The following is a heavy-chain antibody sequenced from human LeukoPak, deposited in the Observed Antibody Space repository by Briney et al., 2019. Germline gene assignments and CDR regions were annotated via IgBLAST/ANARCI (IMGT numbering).Heavy chain of an antibody. D-gene: IGHD2-2*01. V-gene: IGHV1-2*02. CDR3: ARGAADAPYYFDY. J-gene: IGHJ4*02. CDR2: INPHSGVA. Sequence: ASVKVSCKASGDSFTGFYMHWVRQALGHGLEWMGYINPHSGVAKYAQKFQGRVTMTRDTSISTAYMELSRLRSDDTAVYYCARGAADAPYYFDYWGQGTLVTVSS. CDR1: GDSFTGFY.